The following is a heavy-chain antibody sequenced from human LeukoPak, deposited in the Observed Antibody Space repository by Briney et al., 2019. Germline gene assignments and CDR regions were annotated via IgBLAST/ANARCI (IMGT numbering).Heavy chain of an antibody. CDR3: VRHLGPAQIHSYFGY. CDR1: GGSISSSSYY. V-gene: IGHV4-39*01. J-gene: IGHJ4*02. CDR2: FYYSGST. D-gene: IGHD2-2*01. Sequence: SETLSLTCTVSGGSISSSSYYWGWIRQPPGKGLEWIGTFYYSGSTYYNSSLKSRVTISLDTSKNQFSLKLRSVTAADTAVYYCVRHLGPAQIHSYFGYWGQGTLVTVSS.